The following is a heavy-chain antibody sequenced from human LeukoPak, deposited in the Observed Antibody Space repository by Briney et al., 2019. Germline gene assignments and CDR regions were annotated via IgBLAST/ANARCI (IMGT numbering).Heavy chain of an antibody. CDR1: GYTFTGYY. CDR3: ARGSTSLANWFDP. V-gene: IGHV1-2*04. J-gene: IGHJ5*02. CDR2: INPNSGGT. Sequence: ASVKVSCKASGYTFTGYYMHWVRQAPGQGLEWMGWINPNSGGTNYAQKFQGWVTMTRDTSISTAYMELSRLRSDDTAVYYCARGSTSLANWFDPWGQGTLVTVSS. D-gene: IGHD2-2*01.